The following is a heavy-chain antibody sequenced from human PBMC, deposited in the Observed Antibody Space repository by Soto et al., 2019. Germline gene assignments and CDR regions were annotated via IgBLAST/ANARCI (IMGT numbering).Heavy chain of an antibody. D-gene: IGHD3-16*01. CDR2: MPSSGST. CDR1: GASMSNYY. J-gene: IGHJ4*02. CDR3: VRSGHPFGGVI. V-gene: IGHV4-59*03. Sequence: PSETLSLTCTVSGASMSNYYGSWIRQPPGRGEGWIGFMPSSGSTNYKPYFKGRATISVDTYNNPVYLNLTSVTAADTAVYYCVRSGHPFGGVIWGQGTLVTVSS.